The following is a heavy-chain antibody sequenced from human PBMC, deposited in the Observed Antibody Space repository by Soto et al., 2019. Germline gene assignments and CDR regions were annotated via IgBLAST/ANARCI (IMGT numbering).Heavy chain of an antibody. V-gene: IGHV3-23*01. CDR3: AKRIKRGSDYVGNAMAV. Sequence: EVQLLESGGTLVQVGGSLRLSCVASGFAFSNYAVTWVRQAPGKGLEWVSSISGSGAGTYYADSLKGRFTISRDNSKNSGHLELYSLRVEDTAVYHCAKRIKRGSDYVGNAMAVWGQVTTVIVS. J-gene: IGHJ6*02. CDR1: GFAFSNYA. CDR2: ISGSGAGT. D-gene: IGHD1-26*01.